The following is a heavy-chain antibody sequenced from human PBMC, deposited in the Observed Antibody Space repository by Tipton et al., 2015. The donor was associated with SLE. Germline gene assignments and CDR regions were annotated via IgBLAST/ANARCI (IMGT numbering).Heavy chain of an antibody. CDR1: GFIFSDYY. Sequence: SLRLSCAASGFIFSDYYMNWIRQAPGKGLEWVSYSSSNGNTVYYADSVKGRFTISRDNAKNSLYLQMNSLRAEDTAVYYCAKDQSSEYCGGGSCYFHFDYWGQGTLVTVSS. J-gene: IGHJ4*02. CDR2: SSSNGNTV. D-gene: IGHD2-15*01. V-gene: IGHV3-11*01. CDR3: AKDQSSEYCGGGSCYFHFDY.